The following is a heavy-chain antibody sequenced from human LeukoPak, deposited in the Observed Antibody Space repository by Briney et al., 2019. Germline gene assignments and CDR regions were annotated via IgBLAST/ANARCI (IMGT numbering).Heavy chain of an antibody. V-gene: IGHV5-51*01. J-gene: IGHJ4*02. CDR1: GYSFTNYW. Sequence: GESLKISCKGSGYSFTNYWIAWVRQMPGKGLEWMGIIHPGDSNTRYSPPFQGQVTISADKSISTAYLQWSSLKASDTAMYYCARQPTKYYDSSGYYPDWGQGTLVTDSS. CDR3: ARQPTKYYDSSGYYPD. CDR2: IHPGDSNT. D-gene: IGHD3-22*01.